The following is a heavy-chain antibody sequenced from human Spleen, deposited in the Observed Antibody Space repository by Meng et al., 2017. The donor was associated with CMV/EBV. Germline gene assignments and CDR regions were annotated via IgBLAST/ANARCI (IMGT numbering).Heavy chain of an antibody. CDR3: ARGIFVGTAWFDP. V-gene: IGHV4-39*07. CDR1: GGFISSRSYY. Sequence: SETLSLTCTVSGGFISSRSYYWGWIRQPPGEGLEWIGNVYYSGSTYYNPSLKSRVTISVDTSKNQFSLKLSSVTAADTAVYYCARGIFVGTAWFDPWGQGTLVTVSS. J-gene: IGHJ5*02. CDR2: VYYSGST. D-gene: IGHD3-3*01.